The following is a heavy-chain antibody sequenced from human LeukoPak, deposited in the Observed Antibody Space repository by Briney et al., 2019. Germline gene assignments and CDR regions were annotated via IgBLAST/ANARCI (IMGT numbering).Heavy chain of an antibody. J-gene: IGHJ4*02. D-gene: IGHD5-24*01. CDR1: GYTFTGYY. CDR3: ARVRMATMMGGDY. Sequence: GASVKGSCKASGYTFTGYYMHWVRHAPGQGREWMGRINPNSGGTNYAQKFQGRVTMTTDTSIRTAYMELSRLRSDDTAVYYCARVRMATMMGGDYWGQGTLVTVSS. CDR2: INPNSGGT. V-gene: IGHV1-2*06.